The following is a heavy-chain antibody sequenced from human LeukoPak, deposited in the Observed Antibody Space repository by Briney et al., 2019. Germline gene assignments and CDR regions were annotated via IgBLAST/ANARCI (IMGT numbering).Heavy chain of an antibody. CDR3: ARVPPYSSGWYSYYYYMDV. V-gene: IGHV3-7*03. D-gene: IGHD6-19*01. J-gene: IGHJ6*03. Sequence: GGSLRLSCEASGFTFSGNWMSWVRQAPGKGLEWVASINPDGSQKLYVDSVKGRFTISRDNAKNSLYLQMNSLRAEDTAVYYCARVPPYSSGWYSYYYYMDVWGKGTTVTVSS. CDR1: GFTFSGNW. CDR2: INPDGSQK.